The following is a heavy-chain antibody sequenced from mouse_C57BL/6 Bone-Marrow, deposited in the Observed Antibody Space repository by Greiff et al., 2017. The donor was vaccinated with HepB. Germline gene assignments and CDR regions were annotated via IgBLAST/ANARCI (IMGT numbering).Heavy chain of an antibody. V-gene: IGHV1-54*01. CDR3: AIGSSLRY. J-gene: IGHJ2*01. D-gene: IGHD1-1*01. CDR1: GYAFTNYL. Sequence: QLQQSGAELVRPGTSVKVSCKASGYAFTNYLIEWVKQRPGQGLEWIGVINPGSGGTNYNEKFKGKATLTADKSSSTAYMQLSSLTSEDSAVYFCAIGSSLRYWGQGTTLTVSS. CDR2: INPGSGGT.